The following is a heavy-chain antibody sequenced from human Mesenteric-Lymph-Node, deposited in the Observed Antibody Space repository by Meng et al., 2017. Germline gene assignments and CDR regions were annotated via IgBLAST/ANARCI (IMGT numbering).Heavy chain of an antibody. D-gene: IGHD2-8*01. CDR2: IYHSGST. CDR3: ARDGSNIVLDY. CDR1: GASISSGNW. Sequence: QVQGPESGPGLVKPSETLSLPCVVPGASISSGNWWNWVRQPPGKGLEWIGDIYHSGSTNYNPSLKSRVTISVDNSKNTLYLQMNSLRAEDTAVYYCARDGSNIVLDYWGQGTLVTVSS. V-gene: IGHV4-4*02. J-gene: IGHJ4*02.